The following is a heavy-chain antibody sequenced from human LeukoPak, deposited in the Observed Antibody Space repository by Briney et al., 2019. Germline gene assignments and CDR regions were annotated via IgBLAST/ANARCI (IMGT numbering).Heavy chain of an antibody. Sequence: GGSLRLSCAASGFTFSSYAMSWVRQAPGKGLEWVSAISGSGGSTYYVDSVKGRFTISRDNSKNTLYLQMNSLRAEDTAVYYCAKDGRGYVLKDYWGQGTLVTVSS. CDR1: GFTFSSYA. J-gene: IGHJ4*02. D-gene: IGHD5-12*01. V-gene: IGHV3-23*01. CDR2: ISGSGGST. CDR3: AKDGRGYVLKDY.